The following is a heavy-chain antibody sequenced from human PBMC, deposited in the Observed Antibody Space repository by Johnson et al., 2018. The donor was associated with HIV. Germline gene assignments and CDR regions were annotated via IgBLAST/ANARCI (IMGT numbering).Heavy chain of an antibody. D-gene: IGHD3-22*01. CDR2: IYSGGTT. J-gene: IGHJ3*02. Sequence: VQLVESGGGLVQPGGSLRLSCAASGFTVSSNHMSWVRQAPGKGLEWVSFIYSGGTTYYADSVKGSFTISRDSSTNTLYLQMNSLRAEDTALYYCARLQSSGYWSFDAFDIWGEGTMVIVSS. CDR3: ARLQSSGYWSFDAFDI. V-gene: IGHV3-66*01. CDR1: GFTVSSNH.